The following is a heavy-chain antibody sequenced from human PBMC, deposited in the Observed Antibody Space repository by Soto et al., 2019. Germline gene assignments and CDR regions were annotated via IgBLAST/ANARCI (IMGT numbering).Heavy chain of an antibody. D-gene: IGHD6-19*01. CDR2: ISRKGDNT. CDR1: GFTFSSHA. CDR3: VKVMYDSGWYGFYFDY. J-gene: IGHJ4*02. V-gene: IGHV3-64D*06. Sequence: GGSLRLSCSASGFTFSSHAMHWVRQAPGQGLEYLSAISRKGDNTYYADSVKGRFTISRDNSKNTLYFQMTSLRTEDTGVYYCVKVMYDSGWYGFYFDYWGQGTPVTVSS.